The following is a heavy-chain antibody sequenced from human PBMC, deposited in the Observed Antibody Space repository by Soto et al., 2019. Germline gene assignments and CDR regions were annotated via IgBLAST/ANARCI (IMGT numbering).Heavy chain of an antibody. CDR1: GYTFTGYY. CDR3: ARAAPHYVWGSYHPPDYGMDV. Sequence: QVQLVQSGAEVKKPGASVKVSCKASGYTFTGYYMHWVRQASGQGLEWMGWINPNSGGTNYAQKFQGWVTMTRDTSISTAYMELSRLRSDDTAVYYCARAAPHYVWGSYHPPDYGMDVWGQGTTVTVSS. D-gene: IGHD3-16*02. J-gene: IGHJ6*02. CDR2: INPNSGGT. V-gene: IGHV1-2*04.